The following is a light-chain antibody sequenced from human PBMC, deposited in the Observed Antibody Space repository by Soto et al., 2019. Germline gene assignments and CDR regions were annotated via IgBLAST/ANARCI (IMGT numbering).Light chain of an antibody. CDR3: QQYNSYSYT. Sequence: DIQMTRSPSTLSASVGDRVTITCRASQSISSWLAWYQQKPGKASKLLIYDASSLESGVPSKFSGSGSGTEFTLTISSLQPDDFATYYCQQYNSYSYTFGQGTKLEIK. CDR1: QSISSW. CDR2: DAS. V-gene: IGKV1-5*01. J-gene: IGKJ2*01.